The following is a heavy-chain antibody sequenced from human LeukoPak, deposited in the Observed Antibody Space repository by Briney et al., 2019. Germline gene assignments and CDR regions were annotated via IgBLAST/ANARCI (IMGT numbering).Heavy chain of an antibody. V-gene: IGHV3-74*01. D-gene: IGHD6-19*01. CDR1: GFTFSNYW. CDR2: INDDGSST. Sequence: PGGSLRLSCAASGFTFSNYWMHWVRQAPGKGLVWVSRINDDGSSTNYADSVKGRFTISRDNAKNTLYLLMNSLTPEDTAVYFCARGGWGGNWFDPWGQGTPVTVSS. CDR3: ARGGWGGNWFDP. J-gene: IGHJ5*02.